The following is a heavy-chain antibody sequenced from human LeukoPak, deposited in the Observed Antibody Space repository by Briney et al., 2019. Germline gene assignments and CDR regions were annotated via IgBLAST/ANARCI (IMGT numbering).Heavy chain of an antibody. J-gene: IGHJ4*02. CDR1: GFTFSDYY. CDR3: ARALDRGSYAIDY. CDR2: ISSSGSTI. V-gene: IGHV3-11*01. Sequence: GGSLRLSCAASGFTFSDYYMSWIRQAPGKGLEWVSYISSSGSTIYHADSVKGRFTISRDNAKNSLYLQMNSLRAEDTAVYYCARALDRGSYAIDYWGQGTLVTVSS. D-gene: IGHD1-26*01.